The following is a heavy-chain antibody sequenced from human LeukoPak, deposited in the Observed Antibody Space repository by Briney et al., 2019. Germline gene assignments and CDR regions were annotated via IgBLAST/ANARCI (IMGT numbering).Heavy chain of an antibody. Sequence: SETLSLPCTVSDSSITSDFYWGWLRQPPGKGLEWIGSFYNSGKTYYKPSLESRVTISMDTSKKQFSLKVSSVTAADTAVYYCARVEAYYYDSSGYYVYDYWGQGTLVTVSS. J-gene: IGHJ4*02. V-gene: IGHV4-38-2*02. CDR3: ARVEAYYYDSSGYYVYDY. CDR1: DSSITSDFY. D-gene: IGHD3-22*01. CDR2: FYNSGKT.